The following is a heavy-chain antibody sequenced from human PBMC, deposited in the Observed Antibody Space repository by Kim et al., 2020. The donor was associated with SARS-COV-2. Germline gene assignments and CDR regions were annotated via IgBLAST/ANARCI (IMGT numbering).Heavy chain of an antibody. D-gene: IGHD1-20*01. J-gene: IGHJ4*02. CDR2: ISSSSSYI. CDR1: GFTFSSYS. CDR3: ARDSFGDRITGTTSGNFDY. V-gene: IGHV3-21*01. Sequence: GGYLRLSCAASGFTFSSYSMNWVRQAPGKGLEWVSSISSSSSYIYYADSVKGRFTISRDNAKNSLYLQMNSLRAEDTAVYYCARDSFGDRITGTTSGNFDYWGQGTLVTVSS.